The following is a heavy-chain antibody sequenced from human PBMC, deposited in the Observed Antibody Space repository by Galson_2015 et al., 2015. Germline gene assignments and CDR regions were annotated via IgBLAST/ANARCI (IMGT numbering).Heavy chain of an antibody. D-gene: IGHD2-2*01. Sequence: PALVKPTQTLTLTCTFSGFSLSTSGVGVGWIRQPPGKALEWLALIYWNDDKRYSPSLKSRLTITKDTSKNQVVLTMTNMDPVDTATYYCAHRRCPDCSSTSCLNWFDPWGQGTLVNVSS. V-gene: IGHV2-5*01. J-gene: IGHJ5*02. CDR2: IYWNDDK. CDR3: AHRRCPDCSSTSCLNWFDP. CDR1: GFSLSTSGVG.